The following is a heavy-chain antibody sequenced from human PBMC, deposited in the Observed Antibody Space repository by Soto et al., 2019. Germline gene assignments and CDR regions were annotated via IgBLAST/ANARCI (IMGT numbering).Heavy chain of an antibody. J-gene: IGHJ6*02. CDR2: ISGSGGST. D-gene: IGHD3-3*01. CDR1: GFTFSSYA. V-gene: IGHV3-23*01. CDR3: AKAHQLRFVESAYYYYYGMDV. Sequence: EVQLLESGGGLVQPGGSMRLSCAASGFTFSSYAMSWVRQAPGKGLEWVSAISGSGGSTYYADSVKGRFTISRDNSKTARSLKISGRRAENTAVYYCAKAHQLRFVESAYYYYYGMDVWGQGTTVTV.